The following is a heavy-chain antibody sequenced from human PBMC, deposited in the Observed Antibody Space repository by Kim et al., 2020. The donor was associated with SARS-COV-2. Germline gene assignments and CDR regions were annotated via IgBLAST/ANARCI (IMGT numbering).Heavy chain of an antibody. CDR3: AAVVTPTNYYYGMDV. CDR2: IYYSGST. Sequence: SETLSLTCTVSGGSISSSSYYWGWIRQPPGKGLEWIGSIYYSGSTYYNPSLKSRVTISVDTSKNQFSLKLSSVTAADTAVYYCAAVVTPTNYYYGMDVWG. CDR1: GGSISSSSYY. D-gene: IGHD2-21*02. V-gene: IGHV4-39*01. J-gene: IGHJ6*01.